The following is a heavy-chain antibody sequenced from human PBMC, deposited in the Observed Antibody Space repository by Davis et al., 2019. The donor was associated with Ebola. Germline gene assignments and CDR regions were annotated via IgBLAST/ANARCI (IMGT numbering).Heavy chain of an antibody. CDR2: ISSSGSTI. J-gene: IGHJ6*02. CDR3: ARDPARVTIFGPYMDV. CDR1: GFTFSDYY. V-gene: IGHV3-11*01. D-gene: IGHD3-3*01. Sequence: PGGSLRLSCAASGFTFSDYYMSWIRQAPGKGLEWVSYISSSGSTIYYADSVKGRFTISRDNAKNSLYLQMNSLRAEDTAVYYCARDPARVTIFGPYMDVWGQGTTVTVSS.